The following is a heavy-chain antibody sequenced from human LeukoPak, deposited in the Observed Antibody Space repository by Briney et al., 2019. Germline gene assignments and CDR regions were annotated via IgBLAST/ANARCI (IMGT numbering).Heavy chain of an antibody. CDR1: VGSISRYY. V-gene: IGHV4-59*01. CDR2: LYYSGST. J-gene: IGHJ4*02. CDR3: ERIGYCSGGSGDAAPLFDY. D-gene: IGHD2-15*01. Sequence: PSETLSLTCIVSVGSISRYYLSWIRQPPGKGLEWIGYLYYSGSTNYNPYLKSRVTIPVDPSKNQFSLKMSSVTGADPAVYYCERIGYCSGGSGDAAPLFDYGGQETLVTVSS.